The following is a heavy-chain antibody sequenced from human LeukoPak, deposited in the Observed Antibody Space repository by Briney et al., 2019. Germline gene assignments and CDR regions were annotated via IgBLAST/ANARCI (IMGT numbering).Heavy chain of an antibody. D-gene: IGHD1-26*01. CDR1: GFTFSSYG. J-gene: IGHJ4*02. CDR2: IRYDGSNK. CDR3: ARGGSYPFDY. Sequence: PGESLRLSCAASGFTFSSYGMHWVRQAPGKGLEWVAFIRYDGSNKYYADSVKGRFTISRDNSKNTLYLQMNSLRAEDTAVYYCARGGSYPFDYWGQGTLVTVSS. V-gene: IGHV3-30*02.